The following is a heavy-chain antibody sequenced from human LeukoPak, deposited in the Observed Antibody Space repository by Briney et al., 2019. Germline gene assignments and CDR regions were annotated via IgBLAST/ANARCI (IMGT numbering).Heavy chain of an antibody. CDR1: GFTFSNFA. Sequence: GGSLRLSCAASGFTFSNFAMMWVRQAPGTGLQGVSTITGYGATFYADSVRGRFTIFRDTSMNTLFLQMNSLGAEDTAVYYCAKGAAAGKVDWFDPWGQGTVVTVSS. CDR2: ITGYGAT. D-gene: IGHD6-13*01. J-gene: IGHJ5*02. V-gene: IGHV3-23*01. CDR3: AKGAAAGKVDWFDP.